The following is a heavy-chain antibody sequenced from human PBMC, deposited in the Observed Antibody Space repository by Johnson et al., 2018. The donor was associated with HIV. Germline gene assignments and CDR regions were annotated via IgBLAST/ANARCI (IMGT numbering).Heavy chain of an antibody. D-gene: IGHD1-7*01. CDR3: AKAQRNYRGASDI. Sequence: QVQLVESGGGVVQPGGSLRLSCAASGFIFSSYGMQWVRQAPGKGLEWVAFIRYDGSNGYYVDSVEGRFTISRDNSNNTLFLQMNSLRSEDTAVYYCAKAQRNYRGASDIWGQGTMVTVSS. V-gene: IGHV3-30*02. CDR1: GFIFSSYG. J-gene: IGHJ3*02. CDR2: IRYDGSNG.